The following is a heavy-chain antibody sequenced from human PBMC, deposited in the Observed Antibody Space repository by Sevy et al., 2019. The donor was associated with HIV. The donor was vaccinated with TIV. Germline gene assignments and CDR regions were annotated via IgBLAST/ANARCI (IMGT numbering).Heavy chain of an antibody. J-gene: IGHJ6*02. CDR2: IYSAGTT. V-gene: IGHV3-53*01. CDR1: GLTVGSLY. Sequence: GGSLRLSCVASGLTVGSLYINWVRQAPGKGLEWVSLIYSAGTTFYSDSVKGRFTISRDNSNNTLDLQMNSLRAEDTAIYYCARIKGASSSYAMDVWGQGTTVTVSS. CDR3: ARIKGASSSYAMDV. D-gene: IGHD2-2*01.